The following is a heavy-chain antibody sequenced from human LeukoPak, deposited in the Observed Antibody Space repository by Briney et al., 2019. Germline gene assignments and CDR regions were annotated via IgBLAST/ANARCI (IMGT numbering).Heavy chain of an antibody. J-gene: IGHJ5*02. CDR2: IYYSGST. Sequence: PSETLSLTCTVSGGSISSYYWSWIRQPPGKGLEWIGYIYYSGSTNYNPSLKSRVTISVDTSKNQFSLKLSSVTAADTAVYYCARDSARYCSSTSCLRLGFDPWGQGTLVTVSS. CDR1: GGSISSYY. V-gene: IGHV4-59*01. D-gene: IGHD2-2*01. CDR3: ARDSARYCSSTSCLRLGFDP.